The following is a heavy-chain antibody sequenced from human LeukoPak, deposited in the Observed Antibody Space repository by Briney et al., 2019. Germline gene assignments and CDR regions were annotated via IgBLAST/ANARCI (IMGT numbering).Heavy chain of an antibody. CDR2: ISWNSGSI. CDR1: GFTFDDYA. J-gene: IGHJ4*02. Sequence: PPGGSLILSCAASGFTFDDYAMHWVRQAPGKGLEWVSGISWNSGSIGYADSVKGRFTISRDNAKNSLYLQMNSLRAEDTALYYCAKDVTRFGELLPNFDYWGQGTLVTVSS. D-gene: IGHD3-10*01. CDR3: AKDVTRFGELLPNFDY. V-gene: IGHV3-9*01.